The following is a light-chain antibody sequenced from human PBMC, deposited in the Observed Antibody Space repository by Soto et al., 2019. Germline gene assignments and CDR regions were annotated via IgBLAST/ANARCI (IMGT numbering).Light chain of an antibody. V-gene: IGKV2-28*01. CDR3: MQSLETPYT. J-gene: IGKJ2*01. CDR1: QSLLLSNGNNY. CDR2: LGS. Sequence: DIVVTQSPVSLPVTPGEPASISCRSSQSLLLSNGNNYLDWYLQKPGQSPQVLIYLGSNRASGVPERFSGSGSGTDFTLKISRVEPEDVGVYYCMQSLETPYTFGQGTKLEI.